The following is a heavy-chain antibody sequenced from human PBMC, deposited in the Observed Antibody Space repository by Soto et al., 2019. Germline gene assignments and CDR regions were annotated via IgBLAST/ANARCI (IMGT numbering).Heavy chain of an antibody. J-gene: IGHJ4*02. CDR2: INHSGST. CDR3: ARGGRNMGIDY. D-gene: IGHD1-26*01. CDR1: GGSFSGYY. V-gene: IGHV4-34*01. Sequence: SETLSLTCAVYGGSFSGYYWSWIRQPPGKGLEWIGEINHSGSTNYNPSLMSRVTISVDTSKNQFSLKLSSVTAADTAVYYCARGGRNMGIDYWGQGTLVTVSS.